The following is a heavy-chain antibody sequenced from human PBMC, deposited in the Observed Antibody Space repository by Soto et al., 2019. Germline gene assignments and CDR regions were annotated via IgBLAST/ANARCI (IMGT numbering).Heavy chain of an antibody. CDR1: GGTFSSYA. D-gene: IGHD2-21*02. CDR2: IIPIFGTA. CDR3: ASVNPYCGGDCYN. J-gene: IGHJ4*02. Sequence: QVKLVQSGSEAKKPGSSVQVSCKASGGTFSSYAISWVRQAPGQGLEWMGGIIPIFGTANYAQKFQGRVTITADESTSTAYMELSILRSEDTAVYYCASVNPYCGGDCYNWGQGTLVTVSS. V-gene: IGHV1-69*12.